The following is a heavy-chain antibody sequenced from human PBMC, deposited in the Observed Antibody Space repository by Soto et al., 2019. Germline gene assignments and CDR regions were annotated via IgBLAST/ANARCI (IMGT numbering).Heavy chain of an antibody. D-gene: IGHD6-19*01. CDR3: ARDRSSSGWYDLDY. V-gene: IGHV3-33*01. CDR2: IWYDGSNK. J-gene: IGHJ4*02. CDR1: GFTFSRYG. Sequence: QVQLVASGGVGVQPGRSLRLSCAASGFTFSRYGMHWVRQAPGKVLGWVAVIWYDGSNKYYADSVKGRFTISRDNSKSTLYLQVNSLRAAYTAVYYCARDRSSSGWYDLDYWGQGTLGTVSS.